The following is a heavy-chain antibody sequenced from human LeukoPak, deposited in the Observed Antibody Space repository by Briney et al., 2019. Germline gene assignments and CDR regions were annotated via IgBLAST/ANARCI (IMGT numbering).Heavy chain of an antibody. V-gene: IGHV5-51*01. Sequence: GESLKISCKVSGYSFTNYWIGWVRQLPGKGLEWMGIIYPGDSNTRYSPSFQGQVTISADQAITTAYLQWSSLKASDTAMYYCARGPYCSSTSCYSPYYSYYMDVWGKGTTVTVS. CDR1: GYSFTNYW. D-gene: IGHD2-2*01. CDR2: IYPGDSNT. CDR3: ARGPYCSSTSCYSPYYSYYMDV. J-gene: IGHJ6*03.